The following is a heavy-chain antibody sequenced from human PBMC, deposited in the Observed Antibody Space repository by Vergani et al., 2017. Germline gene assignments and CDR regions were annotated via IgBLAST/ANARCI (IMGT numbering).Heavy chain of an antibody. CDR3: ATPFPDIFGGYYTEPYYFDY. D-gene: IGHD3-3*01. Sequence: EVQLVESGGGLVQPGGSLRLSCAASGFTFSDHYMDWVRQAPGKGLEWVGRTRNKANSYTTEYAASVKGRFIISRDDSKNSLYLQMNSLKTEDTAVYYCATPFPDIFGGYYTEPYYFDYWGQGTLVTVSS. CDR1: GFTFSDHY. V-gene: IGHV3-72*01. CDR2: TRNKANSYTT. J-gene: IGHJ4*02.